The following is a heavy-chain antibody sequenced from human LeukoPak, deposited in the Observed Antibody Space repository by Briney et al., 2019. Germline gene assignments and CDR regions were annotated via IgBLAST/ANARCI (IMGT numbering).Heavy chain of an antibody. J-gene: IGHJ4*02. V-gene: IGHV3-7*01. Sequence: GGSLRPSCAVSGFTFSRYWMTWVRQAPGKGLEWVANIKVDGSEKYYVDAVKGRFTISRDNAKDSLYLQMNGLRAEDTAIYYCARGRGSWYGVYFDYWGQGTLVTVSS. CDR1: GFTFSRYW. CDR3: ARGRGSWYGVYFDY. CDR2: IKVDGSEK. D-gene: IGHD6-13*01.